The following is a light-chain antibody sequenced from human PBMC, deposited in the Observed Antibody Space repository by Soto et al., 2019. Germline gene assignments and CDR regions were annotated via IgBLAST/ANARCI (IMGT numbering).Light chain of an antibody. Sequence: DIQMTQSPSSLSASVGDRVTITYRASESISSHLNWYQQKSGRAPQLLIHAASTLQTGVPSRFSGSGSRTDFTLTIGSLQPEDFATYYCQQSYSVPITFGQGTRLEIK. J-gene: IGKJ5*01. V-gene: IGKV1-39*01. CDR2: AAS. CDR3: QQSYSVPIT. CDR1: ESISSH.